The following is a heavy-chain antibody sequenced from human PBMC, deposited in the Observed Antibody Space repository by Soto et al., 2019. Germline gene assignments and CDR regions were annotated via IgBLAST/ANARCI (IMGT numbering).Heavy chain of an antibody. CDR3: TTDSSGEKLVLRLLEWVLWDNGMDV. CDR2: IKSKTDGGTT. Sequence: PGGSLRLSCAASGFSFSNAWMNWVRQAPGKGLEWVGRIKSKTDGGTTDYAAPVKGRFTISRDDSKNTLYLQMNSLKTEDTAVYYCTTDSSGEKLVLRLLEWVLWDNGMDVCGQGTTVTVS. V-gene: IGHV3-15*07. J-gene: IGHJ6*02. CDR1: GFSFSNAW. D-gene: IGHD3-3*01.